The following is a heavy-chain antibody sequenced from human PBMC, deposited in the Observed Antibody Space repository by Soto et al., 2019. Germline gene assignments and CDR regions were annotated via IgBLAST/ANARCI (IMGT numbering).Heavy chain of an antibody. CDR1: GFTFSNYG. CDR2: ISGSGGST. J-gene: IGHJ6*02. CDR3: AKSGRITMMVRANARSGMDV. V-gene: IGHV3-23*01. Sequence: PGVSLRLSCAASGFTFSNYGMSWVRQAPGKGLEWVSGISGSGGSTYYADSVKGRFTISRDNSKNTLYLQMNSLRAEDTAVYYYAKSGRITMMVRANARSGMDVWGQGTTLTVSS. D-gene: IGHD3-22*01.